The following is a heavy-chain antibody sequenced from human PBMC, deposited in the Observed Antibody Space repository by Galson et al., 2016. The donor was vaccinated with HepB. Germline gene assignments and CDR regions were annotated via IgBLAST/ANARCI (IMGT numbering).Heavy chain of an antibody. J-gene: IGHJ4*02. Sequence: SLRLSCAASGFIFSNYHMNWVRQAPGKGLEWVSYISDSGSTIYYGDSVKGRFAISRDNAKMYLQMNSLRDEDTAVYYCTRDRCGGGSCYLDYWGQGTLVTVSS. D-gene: IGHD2-15*01. CDR3: TRDRCGGGSCYLDY. CDR1: GFIFSNYH. V-gene: IGHV3-48*02. CDR2: ISDSGSTI.